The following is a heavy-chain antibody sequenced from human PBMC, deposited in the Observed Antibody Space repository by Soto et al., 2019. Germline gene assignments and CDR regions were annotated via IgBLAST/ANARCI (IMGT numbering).Heavy chain of an antibody. CDR3: ARDPKAIFGVAVHEWFDP. Sequence: QVQLVQSGAEVKKPGSSVKVSCKASGGTFRSYAISWVRQAPGQGLEWMGGIIPIFGTANYAQKFQGRVTITADESTSTAYMELSSLRSEDTAVYYCARDPKAIFGVAVHEWFDPWGQGTLVTVSS. J-gene: IGHJ5*02. V-gene: IGHV1-69*12. D-gene: IGHD3-3*01. CDR2: IIPIFGTA. CDR1: GGTFRSYA.